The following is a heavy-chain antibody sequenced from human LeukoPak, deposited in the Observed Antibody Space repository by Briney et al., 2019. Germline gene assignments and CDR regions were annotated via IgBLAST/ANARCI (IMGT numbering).Heavy chain of an antibody. V-gene: IGHV3-9*01. CDR2: ISWNSGTI. J-gene: IGHJ1*01. CDR3: ARAYKDRSLAGKKEFFQH. CDR1: GFTFDNYA. D-gene: IGHD6-19*01. Sequence: GGSLRLSCAASGFTFDNYAMNWVRQAPGKGLGWISLISWNSGTIGYADSVKGRFTISRDNANNFLYLQMNSLRAEDTALYYCARAYKDRSLAGKKEFFQHWGQGTLVTVSS.